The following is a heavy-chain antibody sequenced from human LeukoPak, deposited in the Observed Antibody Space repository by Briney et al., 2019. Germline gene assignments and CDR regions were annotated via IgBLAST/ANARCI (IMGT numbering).Heavy chain of an antibody. J-gene: IGHJ4*02. CDR2: IYYSGST. CDR3: ARVADHYYDRQFDY. V-gene: IGHV4-59*01. Sequence: SETLSLTCTVSGGSISGYYWNWIRQPPGKGLEWIGYIYYSGSTNYNPSLKSRVTISLDTSKNQFSLKLSSVTAADTAVYYCARVADHYYDRQFDYWGQGTPVTVSS. CDR1: GGSISGYY. D-gene: IGHD3-22*01.